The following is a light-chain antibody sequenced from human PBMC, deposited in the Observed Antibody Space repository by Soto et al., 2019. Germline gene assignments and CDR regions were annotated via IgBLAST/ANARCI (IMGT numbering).Light chain of an antibody. J-gene: IGKJ1*01. V-gene: IGKV3-20*01. CDR3: QQYGSSPRT. Sequence: EIVLTQSPGTLSLSPGERVTLSCRASQTVTSRNLAWYQQKPGQAPRLLIYGASRRATGIPDRFSGSGSGTDFTLTISRLEPEDCAVFYCQQYGSSPRTFGQGTKVEIK. CDR1: QTVTSRN. CDR2: GAS.